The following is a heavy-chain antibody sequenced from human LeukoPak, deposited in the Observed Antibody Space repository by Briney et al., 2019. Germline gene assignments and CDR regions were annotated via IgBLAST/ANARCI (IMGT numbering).Heavy chain of an antibody. CDR3: ARDKSNGIGIVY. Sequence: ASVTVFCKASGYTFRNYYIHWVRQAPGHGLEYMGWINFNRGDTNYAEKFQGRVTMTRDTSIDTVYMDLSSLRSDDTALYYCARDKSNGIGIVYWGQGTPVTVSS. D-gene: IGHD1-26*01. CDR2: INFNRGDT. CDR1: GYTFRNYY. V-gene: IGHV1-2*02. J-gene: IGHJ4*02.